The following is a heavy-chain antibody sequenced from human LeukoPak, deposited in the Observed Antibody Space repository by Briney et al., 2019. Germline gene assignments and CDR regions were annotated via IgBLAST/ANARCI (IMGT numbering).Heavy chain of an antibody. CDR2: ISGSGGST. D-gene: IGHD3-9*01. J-gene: IGHJ4*02. V-gene: IGHV3-23*01. Sequence: PGGSLRLSCAASGFTFSSYGMSWVRQAPGKGLEWVSAISGSGGSTYYADSVKGRFTISRDNSKNTLYLQMNSLRAEDTAVYYCAKGGRYYDILTGYYIGPFGYWGQGTLVTVSS. CDR1: GFTFSSYG. CDR3: AKGGRYYDILTGYYIGPFGY.